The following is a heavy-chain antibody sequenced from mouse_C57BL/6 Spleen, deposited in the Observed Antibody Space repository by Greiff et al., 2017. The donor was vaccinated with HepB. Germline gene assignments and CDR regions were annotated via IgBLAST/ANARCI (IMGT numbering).Heavy chain of an antibody. J-gene: IGHJ3*01. CDR1: GFTFSSYA. D-gene: IGHD2-2*01. Sequence: EVMLVESGEGLVKPGGSLKLSCAASGFTFSSYAMSWVRQTPEKRLEWVAYISSGGDYIYYADTVKGRFAISRDNARNPLYLQMSSLKSEDTAMYYCTRGYYGYEFAYWGQGALVTVSA. CDR3: TRGYYGYEFAY. CDR2: ISSGGDYI. V-gene: IGHV5-9-1*02.